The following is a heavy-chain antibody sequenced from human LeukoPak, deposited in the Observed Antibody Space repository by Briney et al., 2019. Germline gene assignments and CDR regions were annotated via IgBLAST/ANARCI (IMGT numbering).Heavy chain of an antibody. CDR1: GFSFSGYA. D-gene: IGHD3-22*01. CDR3: AKDLDSSGPDDY. J-gene: IGHJ4*02. V-gene: IGHV3-23*01. Sequence: GGSLRLSCGASGFSFSGYAMSWVRQAPGKGLEWVSSITSSGGSTHYADSVKGRFTISRDNSKNTLYLQMNSLRAEDTAVYYCAKDLDSSGPDDYWGQGTLVTVSS. CDR2: ITSSGGST.